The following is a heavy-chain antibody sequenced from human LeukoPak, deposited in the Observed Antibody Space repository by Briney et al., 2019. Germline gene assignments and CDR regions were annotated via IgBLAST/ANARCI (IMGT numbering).Heavy chain of an antibody. J-gene: IGHJ4*02. D-gene: IGHD5-18*01. CDR2: ISSSSSYI. V-gene: IGHV3-21*01. CDR1: GFTFSSYS. CDR3: ASWAEYSDDY. Sequence: GGSLRLSCAASGFTFSSYSMNWVRQAPGNGLEWVSSISSSSSYIYYADSVKGRFTISRDNAKNSLYLQMNSLRAEDTAVYYCASWAEYSDDYWGQGTLVTVSS.